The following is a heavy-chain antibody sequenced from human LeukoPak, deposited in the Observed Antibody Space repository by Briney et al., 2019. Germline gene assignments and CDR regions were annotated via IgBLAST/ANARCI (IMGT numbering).Heavy chain of an antibody. CDR1: GFTFSSYG. V-gene: IGHV3-23*01. CDR2: ISGSGGST. CDR3: AKDGRLRYFDWIYNWFDP. J-gene: IGHJ5*02. D-gene: IGHD3-9*01. Sequence: GGSLRLSCAASGFTFSSYGMHWVRQAPGKGLEWVSAISGSGGSTYYADSVKGRFTISRDNSKNTLYLQMNSLRAEDTAVYYCAKDGRLRYFDWIYNWFDPWGQGTLVTVSS.